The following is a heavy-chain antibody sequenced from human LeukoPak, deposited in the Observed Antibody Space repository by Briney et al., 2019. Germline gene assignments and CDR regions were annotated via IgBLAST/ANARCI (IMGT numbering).Heavy chain of an antibody. D-gene: IGHD6-13*01. V-gene: IGHV3-64*01. Sequence: GGSLRLSCAASGFTFSSYAMHWVRQAPGKGLEYVSAISSNGGSTYYANSVKGRFTISRDNSKNTLYLQMNSLRAEDTAVYYCARDPFEIGAAPYYYYYYMDVWGKGTTVTVSS. CDR3: ARDPFEIGAAPYYYYYYMDV. CDR2: ISSNGGST. CDR1: GFTFSSYA. J-gene: IGHJ6*03.